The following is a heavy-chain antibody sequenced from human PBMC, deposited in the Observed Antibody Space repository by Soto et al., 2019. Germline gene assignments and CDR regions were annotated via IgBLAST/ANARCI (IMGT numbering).Heavy chain of an antibody. CDR3: GRDGALGDTAVVDS. CDR2: IWYDGSNK. V-gene: IGHV3-33*01. D-gene: IGHD5-18*01. J-gene: IGHJ4*02. Sequence: QVQLVESGGGVVQPGKSWRLSCAAPGFTFSTYGFHWVPQAPGKGLEWVAVIWYDGSNKYHGDSLKGRFTISRDNSKNTLYLQINNLRAEDTAVYYCGRDGALGDTAVVDSWGQGTLVTVSS. CDR1: GFTFSTYG.